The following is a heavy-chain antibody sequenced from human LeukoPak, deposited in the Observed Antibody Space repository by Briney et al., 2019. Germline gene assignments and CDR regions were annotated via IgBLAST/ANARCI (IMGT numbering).Heavy chain of an antibody. CDR3: AKRMGPSIAATDLDY. V-gene: IGHV3-30*18. CDR1: GFTFSTYG. D-gene: IGHD6-25*01. Sequence: GGSLRLSCAASGFTFSTYGMEWVRQAPGKGLEWVAVISYDGSSKSYGDSVKGRFTISRDNPKNTLHLQMNSLRTEDTAVYYCAKRMGPSIAATDLDYWGQGTLVTVSS. CDR2: ISYDGSSK. J-gene: IGHJ4*02.